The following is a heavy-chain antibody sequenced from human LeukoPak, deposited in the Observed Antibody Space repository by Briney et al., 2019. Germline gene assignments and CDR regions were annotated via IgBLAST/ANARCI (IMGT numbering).Heavy chain of an antibody. V-gene: IGHV3-48*02. CDR2: ISSSSSTR. CDR3: ARSFYDSTGSIPY. J-gene: IGHJ4*02. CDR1: GFTFSSYS. Sequence: AGGSLRLSCSASGFTFSSYSMNWVRQAPGKGLEWVAYISSSSSTRYYADSMKGRSTISRDNAKNSLYLQMNSLRDEDTAVYYCARSFYDSTGSIPYWGQGTLVTVSS. D-gene: IGHD3-22*01.